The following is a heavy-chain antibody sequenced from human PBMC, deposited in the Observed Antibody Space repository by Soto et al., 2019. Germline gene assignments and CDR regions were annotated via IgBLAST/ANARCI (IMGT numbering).Heavy chain of an antibody. Sequence: GGSLRLSCAASGFTFSSYGMHWVRQAPGKGLEWVAVISYDGSNKYFVDSVRGRFTISRDNSKNTLCLQMNSLGAEDTAVYYCAKDDLEWLVRGMDVWGQGTTVTVSS. D-gene: IGHD6-19*01. J-gene: IGHJ6*02. CDR1: GFTFSSYG. V-gene: IGHV3-30*18. CDR2: ISYDGSNK. CDR3: AKDDLEWLVRGMDV.